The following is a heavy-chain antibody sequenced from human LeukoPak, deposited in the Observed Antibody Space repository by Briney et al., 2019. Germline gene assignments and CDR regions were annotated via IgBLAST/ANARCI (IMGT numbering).Heavy chain of an antibody. CDR1: GYTFTSYY. CDR3: ARGGDVDTAMVYGFDY. CDR2: INPSGGST. V-gene: IGHV1-46*01. J-gene: IGHJ4*02. D-gene: IGHD5-18*01. Sequence: ASVKGSCKASGYTFTSYYMHWVRQAPGQGLEWMGIINPSGGSTSYAQKFQGRVTMTRDTSTSTVYMELSSLRSEDTAVYYCARGGDVDTAMVYGFDYWGQGTLVTVSS.